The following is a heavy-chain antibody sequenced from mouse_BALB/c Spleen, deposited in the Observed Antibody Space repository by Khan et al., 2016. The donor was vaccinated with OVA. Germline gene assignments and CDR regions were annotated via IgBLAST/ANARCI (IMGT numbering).Heavy chain of an antibody. CDR3: ARRTTDYALDY. Sequence: VELVESGAELARPGASVKMSCKASGYTFTSHTMHWVKQRPGQGLEWIGYINPRSGYTQYNQKFNDKATLTADISSSTAYMQLSSLTSEDSAVYYCARRTTDYALDYWGQGTSVTVSS. CDR2: INPRSGYT. CDR1: GYTFTSHT. D-gene: IGHD2-14*01. V-gene: IGHV1-4*01. J-gene: IGHJ4*01.